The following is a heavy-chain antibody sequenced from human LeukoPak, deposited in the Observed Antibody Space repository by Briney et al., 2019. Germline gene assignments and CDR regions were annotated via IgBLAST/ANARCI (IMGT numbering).Heavy chain of an antibody. CDR3: AKDVYYYGSGSYYWFDP. J-gene: IGHJ5*02. CDR2: IRYDGSNK. CDR1: GFTFSSYG. D-gene: IGHD3-10*01. V-gene: IGHV3-30*02. Sequence: GGSLRLSCAASGFTFSSYGMHWVRQAPGKGLEWVAFIRYDGSNKYYADSVKGRFTISRDNSKNTLYLQMNSLRAEDTAVYYCAKDVYYYGSGSYYWFDPWGQGTLVTVSS.